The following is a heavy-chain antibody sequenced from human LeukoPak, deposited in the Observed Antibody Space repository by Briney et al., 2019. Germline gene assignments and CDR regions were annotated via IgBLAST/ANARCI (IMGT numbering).Heavy chain of an antibody. Sequence: ASVKVSCKASGYTFTGYYMHWVRQAPGQGLDWMGWINPNSGGTNYAQKFQGRVTMTRDTSISTAYMELSRLRSDDTAVYYCARDAIVVVPAALDYWGQGTLVTVSS. J-gene: IGHJ4*02. CDR1: GYTFTGYY. CDR3: ARDAIVVVPAALDY. D-gene: IGHD2-2*01. CDR2: INPNSGGT. V-gene: IGHV1-2*02.